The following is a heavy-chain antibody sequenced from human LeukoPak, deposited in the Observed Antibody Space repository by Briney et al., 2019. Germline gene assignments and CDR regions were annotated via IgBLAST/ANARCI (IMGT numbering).Heavy chain of an antibody. D-gene: IGHD6-6*01. V-gene: IGHV1-18*01. CDR2: ISAYNGNT. CDR3: ARAATPYSSSSFIDY. Sequence: ASVKVSCKASGYTFTSYGISWVRQAPGQGLEWMGWISAYNGNTNYAQKLQGRVTMTTDTSTSTAYMELRSLRSDDTAVYYCARAATPYSSSSFIDYWGQGTLVTISS. CDR1: GYTFTSYG. J-gene: IGHJ4*02.